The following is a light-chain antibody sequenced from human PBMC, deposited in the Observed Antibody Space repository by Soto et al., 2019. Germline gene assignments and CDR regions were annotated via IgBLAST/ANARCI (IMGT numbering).Light chain of an antibody. V-gene: IGLV2-23*02. J-gene: IGLJ2*01. CDR3: CSYAGSSTPV. CDR2: EVS. CDR1: TSDVGSYNL. Sequence: QSALTQPASVSGSPGQSITISCTATTSDVGSYNLVSWYQQHPGKAPKLMIYEVSKRPSGVSNRFSGSKSGNTASLTISGLQAEDEADYYCCSYAGSSTPVFGGGTKLTVL.